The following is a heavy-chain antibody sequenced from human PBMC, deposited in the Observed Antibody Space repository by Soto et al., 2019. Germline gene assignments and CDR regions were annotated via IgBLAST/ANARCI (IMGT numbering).Heavy chain of an antibody. D-gene: IGHD3-10*01. V-gene: IGHV3-33*01. CDR3: ARGASSSGSYYRFDY. J-gene: IGHJ4*02. Sequence: QVQLVESGGGVVQPGRSLRLSCAASGFTFSSYGMHWVRQAPGKGLEWVAVIWYDGSNKYYADSVKGRFTISRDNSKNTLYLQMNSLRAEDTAVYYCARGASSSGSYYRFDYWGQGTLVTVSS. CDR1: GFTFSSYG. CDR2: IWYDGSNK.